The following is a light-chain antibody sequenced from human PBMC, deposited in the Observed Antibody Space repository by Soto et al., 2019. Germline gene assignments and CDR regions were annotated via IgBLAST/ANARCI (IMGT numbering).Light chain of an antibody. V-gene: IGKV1D-12*01. Sequence: IQMTQSPSSVSASVGDRVTITCRASQDISSWLAWYQQKRGKAPNLLVYAASSLQGGVPSRFSGSGSATEFTLTIGSLQPEDSATYYCQQADTLPLSYGGGTRWIS. CDR3: QQADTLPLS. CDR1: QDISSW. J-gene: IGKJ4*01. CDR2: AAS.